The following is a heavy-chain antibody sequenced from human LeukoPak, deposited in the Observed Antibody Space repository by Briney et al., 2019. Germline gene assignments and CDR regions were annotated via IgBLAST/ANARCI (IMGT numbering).Heavy chain of an antibody. CDR2: INAGNGNT. D-gene: IGHD3-22*01. CDR3: ARDKEIAYYYDSSGYSHPAPGYFDY. CDR1: GYTFTSYA. V-gene: IGHV1-3*01. J-gene: IGHJ4*02. Sequence: ASVKVSCKASGYTFTSYAMHWVRQAPGQRLEWMGWINAGNGNTKYSQKFQGRVTITRDISASTAYMELSSLRSEDTAVYYCARDKEIAYYYDSSGYSHPAPGYFDYWGQGTLVTVSS.